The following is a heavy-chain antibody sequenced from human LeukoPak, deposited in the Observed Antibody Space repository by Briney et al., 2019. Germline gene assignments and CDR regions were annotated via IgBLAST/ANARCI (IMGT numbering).Heavy chain of an antibody. V-gene: IGHV4-39*07. J-gene: IGHJ5*02. CDR2: IYNSGST. Sequence: PSETLSLTCAVSGGSISSVSYYWGWIRQPPGKGLEWVGNIYNSGSTYYNPSLKSRVTISVDTSKNQFSLKLSSVTAADTAVYYCARFVKNGNDFWSGSYPSWFDPWGQGTLVTVSS. CDR1: GGSISSVSYY. CDR3: ARFVKNGNDFWSGSYPSWFDP. D-gene: IGHD3-3*01.